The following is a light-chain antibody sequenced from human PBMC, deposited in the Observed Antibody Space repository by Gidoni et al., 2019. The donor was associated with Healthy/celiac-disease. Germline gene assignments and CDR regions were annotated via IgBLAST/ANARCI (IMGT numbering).Light chain of an antibody. CDR2: EVS. CDR3: SSYAGSNNLPV. J-gene: IGLJ2*01. CDR1: SSDVCGYNY. Sequence: QSALTQPPSASGSPGQSVTISCTGTSSDVCGYNYVSWYQQHPGKAPKLMIYEVSKRPSGVPDRFSGSKSGNTASLTVSGLQAEDEADYYCSSYAGSNNLPVFGGGTKLTVL. V-gene: IGLV2-8*01.